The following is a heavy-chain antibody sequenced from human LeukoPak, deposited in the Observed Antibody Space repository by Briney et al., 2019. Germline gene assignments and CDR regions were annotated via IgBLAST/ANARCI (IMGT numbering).Heavy chain of an antibody. V-gene: IGHV1-8*01. D-gene: IGHD6-19*01. J-gene: IGHJ6*02. Sequence: ASVKGSCKASGYTFTSYDINWVRQATGQGLEWMGWMNPNSGNTGYAQKFPGRVTMTRNTSISTAYMELSSLRSEDTAVYYCARWGWSERGYYYGMDVWGQGTTVTVSS. CDR3: ARWGWSERGYYYGMDV. CDR2: MNPNSGNT. CDR1: GYTFTSYD.